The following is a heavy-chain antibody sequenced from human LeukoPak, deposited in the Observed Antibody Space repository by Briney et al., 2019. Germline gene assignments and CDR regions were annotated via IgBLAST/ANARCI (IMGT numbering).Heavy chain of an antibody. CDR3: AKDMRAVPSTAFDI. J-gene: IGHJ3*02. CDR1: GFTFDDYA. V-gene: IGHV3-43D*03. D-gene: IGHD1-1*01. Sequence: GGSLRLSCAASGFTFDDYAMHWVRHAPGKGLEWVSLISWDGGSTYYADSVKGRFTISRDNSKNSLYLHMNSLTAQDTALYYCAKDMRAVPSTAFDIWGQGTMVTVSS. CDR2: ISWDGGST.